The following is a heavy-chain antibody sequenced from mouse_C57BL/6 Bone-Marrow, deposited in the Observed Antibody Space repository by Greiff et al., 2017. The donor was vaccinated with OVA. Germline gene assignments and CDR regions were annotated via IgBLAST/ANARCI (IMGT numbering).Heavy chain of an antibody. CDR1: GFTFSSYG. J-gene: IGHJ2*01. CDR3: ARHPVITTVVAVDY. CDR2: ISSGGSYT. V-gene: IGHV5-6*01. Sequence: EVKVVESGGDLVKPGGSLKLSCAASGFTFSSYGMSWVRQTPDKRLEWVATISSGGSYTYYPDNVKGRFTLSRDTAKNTLYLQMSSLKSEDTAMYYCARHPVITTVVAVDYWGQGTTLTVSS. D-gene: IGHD1-1*01.